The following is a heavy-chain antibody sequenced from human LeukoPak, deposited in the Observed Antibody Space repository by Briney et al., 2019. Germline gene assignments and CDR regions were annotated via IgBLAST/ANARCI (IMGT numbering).Heavy chain of an antibody. Sequence: GGSLRLSCAVSGFSFSDAWMSWVRQTPGKGLEWVGRIESKTDGGTTDYAALVKGRFTISRDDSTNTLYLQMNSLKSEDTAVYYCTTYGSGRKFDYWGQGVLVTVSS. J-gene: IGHJ4*02. V-gene: IGHV3-15*04. D-gene: IGHD3-10*01. CDR3: TTYGSGRKFDY. CDR1: GFSFSDAW. CDR2: IESKTDGGTT.